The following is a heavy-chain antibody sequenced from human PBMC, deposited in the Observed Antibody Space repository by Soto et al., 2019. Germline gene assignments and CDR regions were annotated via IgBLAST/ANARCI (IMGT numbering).Heavy chain of an antibody. J-gene: IGHJ4*02. CDR2: IDHSGST. D-gene: IGHD3-22*01. V-gene: IGHV4-34*01. CDR1: GGSFSGYY. Sequence: QVQLQQWGAGLLKPSETLSLTCAVSGGSFSGYYWSWIRQPPGKGLEWIGEIDHSGSTSYNPSLKSRVSMSGDTSKTQFSLNLNSVTAADTDVYFCATRITKIVVVFDYWGQGTLVTVSS. CDR3: ATRITKIVVVFDY.